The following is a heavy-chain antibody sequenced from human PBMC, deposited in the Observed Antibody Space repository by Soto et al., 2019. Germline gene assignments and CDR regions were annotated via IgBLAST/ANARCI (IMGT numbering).Heavy chain of an antibody. CDR3: AKDISGRGSFYYYHGLDV. D-gene: IGHD1-26*01. J-gene: IGHJ6*02. CDR1: KFTFEDYA. Sequence: GGSLRLSCAASKFTFEDYAMHWVRQAPGEGLEWVSGISWNGGSIGYADSVKARFTISRDNAKNSLYLQMNSLRVEDTALCYCAKDISGRGSFYYYHGLDVWGQGTTVTVSS. CDR2: ISWNGGSI. V-gene: IGHV3-9*01.